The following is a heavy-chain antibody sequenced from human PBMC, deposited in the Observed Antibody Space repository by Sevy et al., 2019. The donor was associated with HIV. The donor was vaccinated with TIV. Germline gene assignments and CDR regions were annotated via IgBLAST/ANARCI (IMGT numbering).Heavy chain of an antibody. CDR1: GFTFSDYD. D-gene: IGHD2-21*02. Sequence: GGSLILSCAASGFTFSDYDMHWVHQAPGKGLEWVAVMSHDGNYKNHADSVKVRFTISRDNFKNTLYLQMNSLRVEDTAVYFCARLFSCGGDCYYLDYWGQGAPVTVSS. CDR2: MSHDGNYK. CDR3: ARLFSCGGDCYYLDY. V-gene: IGHV3-30*04. J-gene: IGHJ4*02.